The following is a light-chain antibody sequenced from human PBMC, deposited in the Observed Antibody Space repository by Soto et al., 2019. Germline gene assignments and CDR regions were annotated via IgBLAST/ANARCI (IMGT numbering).Light chain of an antibody. CDR3: QQYGSSQGYT. CDR1: QSVSSSY. J-gene: IGKJ2*01. CDR2: GAY. V-gene: IGKV3-20*01. Sequence: EIVLTQSPGTLSLSPGERATLSCRASQSVSSSYLAWYQQKPGQAPRLLIYGAYSRATGIPDRFSGSGSWTDFTLTISRLEPEDFAVYYCQQYGSSQGYTFGQGPKLEIK.